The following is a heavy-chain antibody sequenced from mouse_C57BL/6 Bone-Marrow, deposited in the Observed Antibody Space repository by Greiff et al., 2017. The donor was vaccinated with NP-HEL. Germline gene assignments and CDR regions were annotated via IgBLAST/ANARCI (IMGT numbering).Heavy chain of an antibody. CDR1: GYTFTDYY. CDR2: INPYNGGT. J-gene: IGHJ1*03. Sequence: VQLKQSGPVLVKPGASVKMSCTASGYTFTDYYMNWVKQSHGKSLEWLGVINPYNGGTSYNQKFKGQATLTVDKSSSTAYMELNSLTSEDSAVYYCARDIYDGYYLYFDVWGTGTTVTVSS. CDR3: ARDIYDGYYLYFDV. V-gene: IGHV1-19*01. D-gene: IGHD2-3*01.